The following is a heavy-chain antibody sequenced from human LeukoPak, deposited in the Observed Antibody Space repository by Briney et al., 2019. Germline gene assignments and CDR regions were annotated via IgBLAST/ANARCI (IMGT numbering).Heavy chain of an antibody. D-gene: IGHD3-10*01. CDR2: IYHSGST. V-gene: IGHV4-30-2*01. J-gene: IGHJ4*02. CDR1: GGSISSGGYY. CDR3: ARSGSYPEPFDY. Sequence: SETLSLTCTVSGGSISSGGYYWSWIRQPPGKGLEWIGYIYHSGSTYYNPSLKSRVTISVDRSKNQFSLKLSSVTAADTAVYYCARSGSYPEPFDYWGQGTLVTVSS.